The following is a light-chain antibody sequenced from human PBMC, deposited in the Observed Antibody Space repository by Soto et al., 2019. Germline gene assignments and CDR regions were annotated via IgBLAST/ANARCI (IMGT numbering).Light chain of an antibody. CDR1: NNL. Sequence: LTQPASVSGSPGQSITISCTGTNNLVSWYQQHPGKAPKVVVYEGTKRPSGVSNRFSGSNSGGTASLTISGLQAKDEASYFCCVYVGARSYVFGPGTKVTVL. V-gene: IGLV2-23*01. CDR2: EGT. CDR3: CVYVGARSYV. J-gene: IGLJ1*01.